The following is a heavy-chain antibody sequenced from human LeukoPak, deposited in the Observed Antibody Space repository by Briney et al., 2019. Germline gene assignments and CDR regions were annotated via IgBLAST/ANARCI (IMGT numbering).Heavy chain of an antibody. CDR3: AREDGDSSSSGVAFDI. Sequence: PGESLKISCKGSGYSFTSYWIGWVRQMPGKGLEWMGIIYPGDSDTRYSPPFQGQVTISADKSISTAYLQWSSLKASDTAMYYCAREDGDSSSSGVAFDIWGQGTMVTVSS. V-gene: IGHV5-51*01. D-gene: IGHD6-6*01. CDR1: GYSFTSYW. CDR2: IYPGDSDT. J-gene: IGHJ3*02.